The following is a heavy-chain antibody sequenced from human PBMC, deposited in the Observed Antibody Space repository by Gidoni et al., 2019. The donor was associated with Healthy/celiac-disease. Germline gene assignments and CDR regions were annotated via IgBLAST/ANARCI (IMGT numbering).Heavy chain of an antibody. V-gene: IGHV3-30*02. CDR2: IRYDGSNK. Sequence: QVQLVESGGGVVQPGGSLRLSCAASGFTFSSYGMHWVRQAPGKGLEWVAFIRYDGSNKYYADSVKGRFTISRDNSKNTLYLQMNSLRAEDTAVYYCAKAWTEYSSSPGYMDVWGKGTTVTVSS. D-gene: IGHD6-6*01. CDR1: GFTFSSYG. CDR3: AKAWTEYSSSPGYMDV. J-gene: IGHJ6*03.